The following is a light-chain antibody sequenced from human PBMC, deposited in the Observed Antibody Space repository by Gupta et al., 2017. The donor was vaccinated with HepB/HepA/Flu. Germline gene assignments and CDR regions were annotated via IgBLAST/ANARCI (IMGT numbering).Light chain of an antibody. CDR3: QQYYSTPQT. J-gene: IGKJ3*01. CDR1: QSVLYSSNNKNY. CDR2: WAS. Sequence: DIVMTQSPDSLAVSLGERATINCKPSQSVLYSSNNKNYLAWYQQKPGQPPKLLIYWASTRESGVPDRFSGSGSGTDFTLTISSLQAEDVAVYYCQQYYSTPQTFGPGTKVDIK. V-gene: IGKV4-1*01.